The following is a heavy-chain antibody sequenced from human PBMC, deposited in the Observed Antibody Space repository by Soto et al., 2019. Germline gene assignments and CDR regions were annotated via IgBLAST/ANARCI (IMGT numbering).Heavy chain of an antibody. CDR3: ARDNSYYYGSGSYWDYYGMDV. CDR1: GFTFSSYE. CDR2: ISSSGSTI. V-gene: IGHV3-48*03. D-gene: IGHD3-10*01. Sequence: GGSLRLSCAASGFTFSSYEMNWVRQAPGKGLEWVSYISSSGSTIYYADSVKGRFTISRDNAKNSLYLQMNSLRAEDTAVYYCARDNSYYYGSGSYWDYYGMDVWGQGTTVTVSS. J-gene: IGHJ6*02.